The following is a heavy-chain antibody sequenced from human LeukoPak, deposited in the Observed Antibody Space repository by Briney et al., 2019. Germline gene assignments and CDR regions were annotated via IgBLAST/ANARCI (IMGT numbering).Heavy chain of an antibody. V-gene: IGHV1-18*01. J-gene: IGHJ4*02. CDR3: ARSYCSGSSCYYFDH. Sequence: ASVKVSCKASGYTFNNYYITWVRRAPGQGLEWMGWISVYNGNTNYVQKFQGRVTVTTDTSTSTAYMELRSLRSDDTAMYYCARSYCSGSSCYYFDHWGQGTPVTVSS. CDR2: ISVYNGNT. CDR1: GYTFNNYY. D-gene: IGHD2-15*01.